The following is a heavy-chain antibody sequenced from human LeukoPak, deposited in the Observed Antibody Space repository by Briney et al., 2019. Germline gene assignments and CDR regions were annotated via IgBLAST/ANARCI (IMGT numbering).Heavy chain of an antibody. CDR3: ARQGADYFYYYVDV. CDR1: GGSISSNSFY. CDR2: IYYSGST. J-gene: IGHJ6*03. V-gene: IGHV4-39*01. D-gene: IGHD3-16*01. Sequence: PSETLSLTCGVSGGSISSNSFYWDWIRQPPGKGLEWIGSIYYSGSTFYSSSLESRVSLSVDMSKNQFSLKFTSVTAADTAVYYCARQGADYFYYYVDVWGEGTTVAVSS.